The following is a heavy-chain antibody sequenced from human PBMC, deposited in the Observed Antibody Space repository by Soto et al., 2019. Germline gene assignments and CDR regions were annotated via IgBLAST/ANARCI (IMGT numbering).Heavy chain of an antibody. V-gene: IGHV4-39*01. D-gene: IGHD3-16*01. J-gene: IGHJ4*02. CDR2: IYFRGST. CDR3: ARQLRLGENGLDYFDY. CDR1: GGSITSNAYF. Sequence: QLQLQESGPGLVKPSETLSLTCSVSGGSITSNAYFWGWIRQPPGKGLEWIGSIYFRGSTYYNPSLRSRLTLPVDTSSSQFSLKLSSVTAADTAIYYCARQLRLGENGLDYFDYWGQGALVTISS.